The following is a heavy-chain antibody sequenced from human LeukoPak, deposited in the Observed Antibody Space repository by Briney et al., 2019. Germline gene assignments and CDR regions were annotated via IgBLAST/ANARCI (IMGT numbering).Heavy chain of an antibody. CDR3: AKSNYYDSSGYYYGSGRGMDV. J-gene: IGHJ6*02. Sequence: GGSLRLSCAASGFTFSSHLMHWVRQAPGKGLVWVSRISSDGTYTNYADSVRGRFTISRDNAKNTLYLQMNSLRAEDTAVYYCAKSNYYDSSGYYYGSGRGMDVWGQGTTVTVSS. CDR1: GFTFSSHL. D-gene: IGHD3-22*01. V-gene: IGHV3-74*01. CDR2: ISSDGTYT.